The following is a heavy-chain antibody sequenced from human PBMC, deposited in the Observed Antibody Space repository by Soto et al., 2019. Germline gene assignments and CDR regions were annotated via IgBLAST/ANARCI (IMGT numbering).Heavy chain of an antibody. Sequence: EVQLVESGGGLVQPGGSLRLSCAASGFTFSSYWMHWVRQAPGKGLVWVSRINSDGRSTSYADSVKGRFTISRDNAKNTLYLQMNSPRAEDTAVYYCARGEAAGYCSGGSCSGDWFDPWGQGTLVTVSS. D-gene: IGHD2-15*01. CDR2: INSDGRST. CDR3: ARGEAAGYCSGGSCSGDWFDP. CDR1: GFTFSSYW. J-gene: IGHJ5*02. V-gene: IGHV3-74*01.